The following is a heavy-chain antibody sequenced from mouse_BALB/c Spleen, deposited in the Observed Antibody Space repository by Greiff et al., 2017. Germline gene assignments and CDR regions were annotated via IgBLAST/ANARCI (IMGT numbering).Heavy chain of an antibody. CDR3: ARGDYLDY. CDR1: GFTFSSYA. Sequence: EVQLVESGGGLVKPGGSLKLSCAASGFTFSSYAMSWVRQTPEKRLEWVATISSGGSYTYYPDSVTGRFTISRDNAKNTLYLQMSSLGSEDTAMYYCARGDYLDYWGQGTTRTVSS. J-gene: IGHJ2*01. D-gene: IGHD2-13*01. V-gene: IGHV5-9-3*01. CDR2: ISSGGSYT.